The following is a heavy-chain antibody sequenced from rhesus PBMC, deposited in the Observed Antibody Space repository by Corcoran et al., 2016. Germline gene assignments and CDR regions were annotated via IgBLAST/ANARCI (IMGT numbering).Heavy chain of an antibody. V-gene: IGHV3-184*01. Sequence: EVQLVESGGGLVQPGGSLRLSCAASGFTFSDHYMYWVRQAPGKGLEWVGFIRSKAYGGTTEYAAYVKGRFTISRDDSKSIAYLQMNSLKTEDTAVYYCTRGYYASGFLYYFDYWGQGVLVTVSS. J-gene: IGHJ4*01. D-gene: IGHD3-28*01. CDR3: TRGYYASGFLYYFDY. CDR1: GFTFSDHY. CDR2: IRSKAYGGTT.